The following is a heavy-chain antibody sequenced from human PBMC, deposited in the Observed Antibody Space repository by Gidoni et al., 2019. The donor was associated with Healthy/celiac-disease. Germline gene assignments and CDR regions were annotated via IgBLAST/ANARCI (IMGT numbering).Heavy chain of an antibody. J-gene: IGHJ4*02. V-gene: IGHV4-59*08. CDR2: IYYSGST. CDR1: GGYISSYY. Sequence: QVQLQESGPGLVKPSETLSLTCTVSGGYISSYYWSWIRQPPGKGLEWIGYIYYSGSTNYNPSLKSRVTISVDTSKNQFSLKLSSVTAADTAVYYCARSRLIYSSSPFDYWGQGTLVTVSS. CDR3: ARSRLIYSSSPFDY. D-gene: IGHD6-13*01.